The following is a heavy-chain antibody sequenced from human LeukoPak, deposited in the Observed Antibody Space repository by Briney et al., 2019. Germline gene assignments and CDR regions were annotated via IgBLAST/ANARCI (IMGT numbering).Heavy chain of an antibody. CDR2: IYYSGST. V-gene: IGHV4-59*01. CDR1: GGSISSYY. Sequence: PSETLSLTCTVSGGSISSYYWSWIRQPPGKGLEWIGYIYYSGSTNYNPSLKSRVTISVDTSKNQFSLKLSSVTAADTAVYYCGGALNGVNNWLDPWGQGTLVTVSS. CDR3: GGALNGVNNWLDP. J-gene: IGHJ5*02.